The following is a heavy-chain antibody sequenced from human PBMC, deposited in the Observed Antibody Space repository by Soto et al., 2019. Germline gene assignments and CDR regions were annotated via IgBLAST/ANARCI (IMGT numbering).Heavy chain of an antibody. J-gene: IGHJ4*02. CDR3: ATYDSGGKFEF. D-gene: IGHD3-22*01. CDR2: IYYSGTT. V-gene: IGHV4-59*11. Sequence: SETLSLTCTVSGGSISSHYWNWIRQPPGKEPEYIGYIYYSGTTNYNPSLKSRVTISVDTSKKQFSLQLTSVTAADTAVYYCATYDSGGKFEFWGQGTLVTVTP. CDR1: GGSISSHY.